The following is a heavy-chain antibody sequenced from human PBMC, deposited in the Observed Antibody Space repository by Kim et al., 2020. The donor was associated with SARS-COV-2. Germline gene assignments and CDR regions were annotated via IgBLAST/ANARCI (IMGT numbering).Heavy chain of an antibody. J-gene: IGHJ6*02. Sequence: SVKVSCKASGGTFSSYAISWVRQAPGQGLEWMGGIIPIFGTANYAQKFQGRVTITADESTSTAYMELSSLRSEDTAVYYCARGPYYYYGMDVWGQGTTVTVSS. CDR1: GGTFSSYA. CDR3: ARGPYYYYGMDV. CDR2: IIPIFGTA. V-gene: IGHV1-69*13.